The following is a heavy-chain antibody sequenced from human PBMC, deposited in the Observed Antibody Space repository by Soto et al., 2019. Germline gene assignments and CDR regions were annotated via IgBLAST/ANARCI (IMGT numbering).Heavy chain of an antibody. CDR1: SGSISSSNW. J-gene: IGHJ4*02. CDR3: AGDPPGGGVSSASVLFDY. Sequence: QVQLQESGPGLVKPSGTLSLTCAVSSGSISSSNWWSWVRQPPGKGLEWIGEIYHSGSTNYNPSLKSRVTISVDKSKNQFSLKLSSVAAADTAGYYCAGDPPGGGVSSASVLFDYWGQGTLVTVSS. CDR2: IYHSGST. V-gene: IGHV4-4*02. D-gene: IGHD6-19*01.